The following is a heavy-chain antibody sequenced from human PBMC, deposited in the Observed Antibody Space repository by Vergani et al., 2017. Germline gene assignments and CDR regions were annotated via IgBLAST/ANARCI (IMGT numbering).Heavy chain of an antibody. CDR1: GYTFTSYG. D-gene: IGHD6-19*01. J-gene: IGHJ2*01. CDR2: FDPEDGET. V-gene: IGHV1-24*01. Sequence: QVQLVQSGAEVKKPGASVKVSCKASGYTFTSYGMNWVRQAPGQGLEWMGGFDPEDGETIYAQKFQGRVTMTEDTSTDTAYMELSSLRSEDTAVYYCATPPSSGWYWYFDLWGRGTLVTVSS. CDR3: ATPPSSGWYWYFDL.